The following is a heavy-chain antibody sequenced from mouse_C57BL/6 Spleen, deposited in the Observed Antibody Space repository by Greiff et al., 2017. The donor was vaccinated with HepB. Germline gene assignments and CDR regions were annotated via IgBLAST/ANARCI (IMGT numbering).Heavy chain of an antibody. Sequence: QVQLQQSGPELVKPGASVKISCKASGYAFSSSWMNWVKQRPGKGLEWIGRIYPGDGDTNYNGKSKGKATLTADKSSSTAYMQLSSLTSEDSAVYFCARYPSYDYDWMDYWGQGTSVTVSS. D-gene: IGHD2-4*01. CDR1: GYAFSSSW. J-gene: IGHJ4*01. V-gene: IGHV1-82*01. CDR2: IYPGDGDT. CDR3: ARYPSYDYDWMDY.